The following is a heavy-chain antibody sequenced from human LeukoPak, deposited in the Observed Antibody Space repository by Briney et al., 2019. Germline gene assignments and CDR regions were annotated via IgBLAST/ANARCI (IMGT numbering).Heavy chain of an antibody. V-gene: IGHV4-59*01. CDR3: ARHNSRYPFDP. D-gene: IGHD1-1*01. J-gene: IGHJ5*02. CDR1: GGSISSYY. Sequence: SETLSLTCTVSGGSISSYYWSWIRQPPGKGLEWIGYIYYSGSTNYNPSLKSRVTISADTSKNQCSLKLSSVAAADTAVYYCARHNSRYPFDPWGQGTLVTVSS. CDR2: IYYSGST.